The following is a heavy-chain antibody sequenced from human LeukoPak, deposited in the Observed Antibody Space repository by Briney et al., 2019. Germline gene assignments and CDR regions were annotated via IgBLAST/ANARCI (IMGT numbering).Heavy chain of an antibody. J-gene: IGHJ4*02. CDR2: ISGSGGST. Sequence: GGSLRLSCAASGFTFSSYAMSWVRQAPGKGLEWVSAISGSGGSTYYADSVKGRFTISRDNSKNTLYLQMNGLRAEDTAVYYCAKNTWEQQLVFDYWGQGTLVTVSS. V-gene: IGHV3-23*01. D-gene: IGHD6-13*01. CDR3: AKNTWEQQLVFDY. CDR1: GFTFSSYA.